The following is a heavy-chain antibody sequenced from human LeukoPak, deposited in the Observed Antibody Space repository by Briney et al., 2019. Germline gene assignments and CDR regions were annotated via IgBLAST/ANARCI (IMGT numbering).Heavy chain of an antibody. CDR1: GGTFSSYA. CDR3: ARVSYYYGSGRRTGADY. CDR2: ISAYNGNT. Sequence: EASVKVSCKASGGTFSSYAISWVRQAPGQGLEWMGWISAYNGNTNYAQKLQGRVTMTTDTSTSTAYMELRSLRSDDTAVYYCARVSYYYGSGRRTGADYWGQGTLVTVSS. V-gene: IGHV1-18*01. J-gene: IGHJ4*02. D-gene: IGHD3-10*01.